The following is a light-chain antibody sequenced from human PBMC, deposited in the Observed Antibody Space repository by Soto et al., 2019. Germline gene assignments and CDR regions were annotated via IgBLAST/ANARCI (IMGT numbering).Light chain of an antibody. J-gene: IGLJ2*01. Sequence: SYELTQPPSVSVAPGKTARITCGGNNIGSKSVHWYQQKAGQAPILAMYYDSDRPSGIPERFSGSNSGNTATLTISTVDAGDEADYYCQVWDISSNHVVFGGGTKVTVL. CDR3: QVWDISSNHVV. CDR2: YDS. CDR1: NIGSKS. V-gene: IGLV3-21*04.